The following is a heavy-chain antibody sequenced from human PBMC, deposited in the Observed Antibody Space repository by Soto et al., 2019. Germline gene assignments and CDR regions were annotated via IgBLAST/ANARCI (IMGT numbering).Heavy chain of an antibody. Sequence: PGESLNISCKGSGYSFTSYWIGLVRQMPGKGLEWMGIIYPGDSDTRYSPSFQGQVTISADKSISTAYLQWSSLKASDTAMYYCARQDYYYYYGMDVWGQGTTVTVSS. CDR3: ARQDYYYYYGMDV. J-gene: IGHJ6*02. CDR2: IYPGDSDT. V-gene: IGHV5-51*01. CDR1: GYSFTSYW.